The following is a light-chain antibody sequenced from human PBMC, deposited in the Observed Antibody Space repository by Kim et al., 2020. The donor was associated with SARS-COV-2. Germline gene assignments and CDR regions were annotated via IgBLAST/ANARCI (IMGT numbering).Light chain of an antibody. Sequence: SLPSGERATPAGRARRSIRGTLAGYQKNPGQAPRVLSYGQPARATGSPARLSGRGFGKEFTLTISNRQSEDLAVYYCQQYAYWRAFGQGTRLEIK. J-gene: IGKJ5*01. CDR3: QQYAYWRA. CDR1: RSIRGT. CDR2: GQP. V-gene: IGKV3-15*01.